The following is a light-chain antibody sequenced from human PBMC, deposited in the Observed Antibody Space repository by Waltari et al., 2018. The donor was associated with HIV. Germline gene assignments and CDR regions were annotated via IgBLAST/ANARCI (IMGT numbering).Light chain of an antibody. CDR2: KVS. J-gene: IGKJ2*01. Sequence: DVVLTQSPLSLPVTLGQPASISCRSSQSLVYSDGDTYLNWFLQRPGQSPRRLIYKVSKQDSGVPDRFSGSGSGTDFTLHISRVEAEDIGVYYCMQGTHWPTSFGQGTKLEIK. V-gene: IGKV2-30*01. CDR3: MQGTHWPTS. CDR1: QSLVYSDGDTY.